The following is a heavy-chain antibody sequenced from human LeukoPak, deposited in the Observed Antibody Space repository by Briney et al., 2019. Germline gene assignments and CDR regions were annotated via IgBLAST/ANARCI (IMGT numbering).Heavy chain of an antibody. Sequence: SVKVSCKASGGTFSSYAISWVRQAPGQGLEWMGEIIPIFGTANYAQKFQGRVTITTDESTSTAYMELSSLRSEDTAVYYCARDLSGRNWFDPWGQGTLVTVSS. CDR2: IIPIFGTA. J-gene: IGHJ5*02. CDR1: GGTFSSYA. V-gene: IGHV1-69*05. D-gene: IGHD3-10*01. CDR3: ARDLSGRNWFDP.